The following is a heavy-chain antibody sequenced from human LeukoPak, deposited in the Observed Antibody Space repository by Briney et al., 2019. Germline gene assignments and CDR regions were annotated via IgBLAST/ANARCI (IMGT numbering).Heavy chain of an antibody. CDR3: GTANIAAIDY. CDR1: GYTLTELS. CDR2: FDPEDGEI. Sequence: ASVKVSCKVSGYTLTELSMHWVRQAPGKGLEWMGGFDPEDGEIIYAQKFQGRVTMTEDTSTDTAYMELSSLRSEDTPVYYCGTANIAAIDYWGQGTLVTVSS. J-gene: IGHJ4*02. V-gene: IGHV1-24*01. D-gene: IGHD6-6*01.